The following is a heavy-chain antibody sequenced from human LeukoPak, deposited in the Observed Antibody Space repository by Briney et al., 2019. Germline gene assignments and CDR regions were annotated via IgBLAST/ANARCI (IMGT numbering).Heavy chain of an antibody. V-gene: IGHV3-23*01. J-gene: IGHJ6*04. CDR1: GSTFSSYA. D-gene: IGHD3-9*01. Sequence: GGSLRLSCAASGSTFSSYAMSWVRQAPGKGLEWVSAISGSGGSTYYADSVKGRFTISRDNSKNTLYLQMNSLRAEDTAVYYCAKTYDILYGMDVWGKGTTVTVSS. CDR2: ISGSGGST. CDR3: AKTYDILYGMDV.